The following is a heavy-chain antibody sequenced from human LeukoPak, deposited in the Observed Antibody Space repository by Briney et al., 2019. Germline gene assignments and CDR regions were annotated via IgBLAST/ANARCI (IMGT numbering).Heavy chain of an antibody. CDR2: IYYSGST. CDR3: ARIALLAAAVINWFDP. V-gene: IGHV4-28*01. J-gene: IGHJ5*02. D-gene: IGHD6-13*01. Sequence: SDTLSLTCAVSGYSISSSNWWGWIRQPPGKGLEWIGYIYYSGSTYYNPSLKSRVTISVDTSMNQFSLKLSSVTAADTAVYYCARIALLAAAVINWFDPWGQGTLVTVSS. CDR1: GYSISSSNW.